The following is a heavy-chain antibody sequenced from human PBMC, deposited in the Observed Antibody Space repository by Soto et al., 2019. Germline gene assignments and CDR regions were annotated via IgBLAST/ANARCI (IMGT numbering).Heavy chain of an antibody. V-gene: IGHV3-74*01. Sequence: GGSLRLYCAASGFTFSSYWMHWVRQAQGKGLVWVSRINSDGSSTSYADSVKGRFTISRDNAKNTLYLQMNSLRAEDTSVYYCARGRLNYCSGSPFYYGMAVGGQGSTVTVSS. D-gene: IGHD3-10*01. J-gene: IGHJ6*02. CDR3: ARGRLNYCSGSPFYYGMAV. CDR2: INSDGSST. CDR1: GFTFSSYW.